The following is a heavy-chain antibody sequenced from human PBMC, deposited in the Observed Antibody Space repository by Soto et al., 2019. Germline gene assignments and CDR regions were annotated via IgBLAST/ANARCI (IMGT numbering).Heavy chain of an antibody. CDR1: GGSFSTYT. CDR3: ARGGSGSNSWARFEY. J-gene: IGHJ4*02. D-gene: IGHD2-2*01. CDR2: VIPIIDMT. V-gene: IGHV1-69*02. Sequence: QVLLVQSGAEVRKPGSSVKVSCKASGGSFSTYTLSWVRQAPGQGLEWMGRVIPIIDMTDYAAKFQGRVTITADKSTSTTYMELSSLRSDDTAVYYCARGGSGSNSWARFEYWGQGTLVTVSA.